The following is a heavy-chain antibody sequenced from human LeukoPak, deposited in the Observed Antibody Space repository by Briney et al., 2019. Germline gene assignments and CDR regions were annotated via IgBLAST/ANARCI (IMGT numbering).Heavy chain of an antibody. CDR1: GGSISSGGYS. J-gene: IGHJ5*02. Sequence: SETLSLTCAVSGGSISSGGYSWSWIRQPPGKGLEWIGHIYHSGSTYYNPSLKSRVTISVDRSKNQFSLKLSSVTAADTAVYYCARGRGIVGATVLQWFDPWGQGTLVTVSS. CDR3: ARGRGIVGATVLQWFDP. D-gene: IGHD1-26*01. CDR2: IYHSGST. V-gene: IGHV4-30-2*01.